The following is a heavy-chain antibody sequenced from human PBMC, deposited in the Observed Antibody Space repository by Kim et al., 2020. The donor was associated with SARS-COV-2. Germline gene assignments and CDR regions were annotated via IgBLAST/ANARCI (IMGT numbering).Heavy chain of an antibody. D-gene: IGHD6-6*01. CDR3: TTDAPLYSSTCH. CDR1: GFTFSNSW. CDR2: IKCETGGGST. Sequence: GGSLRLSCAASGFTFSNSWMSWVRQAPGKGLEWVGRIKCETGGGSTDYAATGKGRFPISRDDSKNTLYLPMNSLKTEDTAVYDCTTDAPLYSSTCHWGQGTLVTVSS. V-gene: IGHV3-15*01. J-gene: IGHJ4*02.